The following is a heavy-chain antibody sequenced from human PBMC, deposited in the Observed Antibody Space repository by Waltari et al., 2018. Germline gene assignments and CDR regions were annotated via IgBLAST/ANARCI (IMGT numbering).Heavy chain of an antibody. D-gene: IGHD1-26*01. CDR1: GYSFTSYW. V-gene: IGHV5-51*01. Sequence: EVQLVQSGAEVKKPGESLKISCKGSGYSFTSYWIGWVRQMPGKGLEWMGSICPGDAGTGDGPAFQGQVTIAADKSNSTAEPQWSSLKASDTAMYYCAREGGSYYDPWVYWGQGTLVTVSS. J-gene: IGHJ4*02. CDR3: AREGGSYYDPWVY. CDR2: ICPGDAGT.